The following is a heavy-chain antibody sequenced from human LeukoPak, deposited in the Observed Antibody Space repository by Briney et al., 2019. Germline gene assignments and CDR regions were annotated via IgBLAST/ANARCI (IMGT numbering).Heavy chain of an antibody. J-gene: IGHJ3*02. CDR1: GYSISSGYY. CDR3: ARSSSYYYDSSGYNFDI. V-gene: IGHV4-38-2*01. CDR2: IYHSGST. D-gene: IGHD3-22*01. Sequence: SETLSLTXAVSGYSISSGYYWGWIRQPPGKGLEWIGSIYHSGSTYYNPSLKSRVTISVDTSKNQFSLKLSSVTAADTAVYYCARSSSYYYDSSGYNFDIWGQGTMVTVSS.